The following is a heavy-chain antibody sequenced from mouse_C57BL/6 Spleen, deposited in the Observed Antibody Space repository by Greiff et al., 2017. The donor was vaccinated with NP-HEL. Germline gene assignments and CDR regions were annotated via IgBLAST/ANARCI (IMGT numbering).Heavy chain of an antibody. D-gene: IGHD2-2*01. CDR1: GYTFTDYY. CDR2: IYPGSGNT. J-gene: IGHJ2*01. CDR3: AREGYGLYYFDY. Sequence: VHLVESGAELVRPGASVKLSCKASGYTFTDYYINWVKQRPGQGLEWIARIYPGSGNTYYNEKFKGKATLTAEKSSSTAYMQLSSLTSEDSAVYFCAREGYGLYYFDYWGQGTTLTVSS. V-gene: IGHV1-76*01.